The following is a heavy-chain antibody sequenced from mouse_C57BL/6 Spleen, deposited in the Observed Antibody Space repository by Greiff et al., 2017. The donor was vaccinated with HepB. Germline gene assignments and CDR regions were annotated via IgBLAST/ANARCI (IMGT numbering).Heavy chain of an antibody. V-gene: IGHV1-19*01. D-gene: IGHD1-1*01. CDR1: GYTFTDYY. J-gene: IGHJ1*03. CDR2: INPYNGGT. CDR3: AIEATVVATKYFDV. Sequence: EVQLQQSGPVLVKPGASVKMSCKASGYTFTDYYMNWVKQSHGKSLEWIGVINPYNGGTSYNQKFKGKATLTVDKSSSTAYMELNSLTSEDSAVYYCAIEATVVATKYFDVWGTVTTVTVSS.